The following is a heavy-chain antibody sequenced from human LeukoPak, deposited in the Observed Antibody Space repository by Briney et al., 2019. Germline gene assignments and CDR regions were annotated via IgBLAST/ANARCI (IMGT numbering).Heavy chain of an antibody. J-gene: IGHJ6*03. D-gene: IGHD6-19*01. CDR1: GFTVSSNY. Sequence: GGSLRLSCAASGFTVSSNYMSWVRPAPGKGLGWVSVIYSGGSTYYADSVKGRFTLSRDNSKNTLYLQMNSLRAEDTAVYHCARVPVAGTFPIGYIDVWGKGTTVTVSS. CDR3: ARVPVAGTFPIGYIDV. V-gene: IGHV3-53*01. CDR2: IYSGGST.